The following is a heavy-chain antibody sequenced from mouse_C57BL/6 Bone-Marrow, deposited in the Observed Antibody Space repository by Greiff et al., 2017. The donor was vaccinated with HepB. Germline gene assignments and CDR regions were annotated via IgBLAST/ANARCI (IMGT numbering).Heavy chain of an antibody. CDR2: IDPSDSYT. Sequence: VKLQQPGAELVMPGASVKLSCKASGYTFTSYWMHWVKQRPGQGLEWIGEIDPSDSYTNYNQKFKGKSTLTVDKSSSTAYMQLSSLTSEDSAVYYCANYYAMDYWGQGTSVTVSS. J-gene: IGHJ4*01. CDR3: ANYYAMDY. V-gene: IGHV1-69*01. CDR1: GYTFTSYW.